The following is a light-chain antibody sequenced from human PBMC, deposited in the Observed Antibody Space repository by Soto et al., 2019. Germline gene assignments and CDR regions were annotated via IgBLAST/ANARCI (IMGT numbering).Light chain of an antibody. J-gene: IGKJ1*01. CDR3: QQYDRSPRT. V-gene: IGKV3-20*01. CDR2: GAS. Sequence: EIMLTQSACTLSLSHRERAPLSCMASQSVSSRSLAWYQQKPGQAPRLLISGASSRAADIPDRFSGSGSGTDFTLTINRLEPEDFAVYYCQQYDRSPRTFGQGTKVAIK. CDR1: QSVSSRS.